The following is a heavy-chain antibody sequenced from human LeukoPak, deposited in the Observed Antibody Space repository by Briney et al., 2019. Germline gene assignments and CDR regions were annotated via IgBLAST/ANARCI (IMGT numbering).Heavy chain of an antibody. J-gene: IGHJ4*02. CDR2: IKQDGSEQ. CDR1: GFTYSNYW. CDR3: ARDQTPFV. Sequence: GGSLRLSCAASGFTYSNYWMTWVRQAPGKGLEWVANIKQDGSEQYYVDSVKGRFTISRDNAKNPLYLQMNSLRAEDTAVYYCARDQTPFVWGQGTLVTVSS. V-gene: IGHV3-7*01.